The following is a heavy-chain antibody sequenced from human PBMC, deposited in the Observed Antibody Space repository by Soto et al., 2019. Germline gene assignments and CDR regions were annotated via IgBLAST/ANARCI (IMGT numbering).Heavy chain of an antibody. CDR1: GFSFDDYA. J-gene: IGHJ4*02. Sequence: EVQLVESGGGLIQPGMSLGLSCAASGFSFDDYAMHWVRQAPGKGLEWVSGINWNSGSLAYADSVKGRCTISIDNAKNSLYLQMNSLGTGDTAFYYCAKDKKSGRYLVASLGFWGQGTLVTISS. CDR2: INWNSGSL. V-gene: IGHV3-9*01. CDR3: AKDKKSGRYLVASLGF. D-gene: IGHD1-26*01.